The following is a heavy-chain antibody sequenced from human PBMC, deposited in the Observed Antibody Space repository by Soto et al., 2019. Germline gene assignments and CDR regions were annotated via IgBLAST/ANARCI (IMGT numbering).Heavy chain of an antibody. V-gene: IGHV3-33*01. CDR3: TRAAYGGGPYHYGLDV. Sequence: QVHLVESGGGVVQAGRSLRLSCGASGFAFNTHGMHWVRQAPGKGLEWVAVIWYDGSKKYYADSVKGRFTISRDNSKNTLELQMDSLRVEDTALYYCTRAAYGGGPYHYGLDVWGQGTTVIVAS. CDR2: IWYDGSKK. CDR1: GFAFNTHG. D-gene: IGHD3-10*01. J-gene: IGHJ6*02.